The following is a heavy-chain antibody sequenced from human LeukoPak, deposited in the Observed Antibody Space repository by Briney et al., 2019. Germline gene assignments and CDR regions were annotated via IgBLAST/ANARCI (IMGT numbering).Heavy chain of an antibody. Sequence: GGSLRLSCAASGFTFSDYNMRWIRQAPGKGLEWVSSISRSGSTKYYADSVKGRFTISRDNSKNTLYLQMNSLRAEDTAVYYCARESESYDSSGSTFGYWGQGTLATVSS. CDR2: ISRSGSTK. CDR3: ARESESYDSSGSTFGY. J-gene: IGHJ4*02. D-gene: IGHD3-22*01. V-gene: IGHV3-11*04. CDR1: GFTFSDYN.